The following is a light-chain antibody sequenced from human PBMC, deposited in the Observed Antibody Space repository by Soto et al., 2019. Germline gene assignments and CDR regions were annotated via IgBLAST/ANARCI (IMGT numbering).Light chain of an antibody. V-gene: IGKV1-5*01. Sequence: DIQMTQSPSTLSASVGDRVTITCRASQSISSWLAWYQQKPGKAPKLLIYDASSLEGGVPSRFSNIRSATEFTIDIRSMQHDVFATYYCQQYNSYAYTFCQWTKLQIK. CDR2: DAS. CDR3: QQYNSYAYT. CDR1: QSISSW. J-gene: IGKJ2*01.